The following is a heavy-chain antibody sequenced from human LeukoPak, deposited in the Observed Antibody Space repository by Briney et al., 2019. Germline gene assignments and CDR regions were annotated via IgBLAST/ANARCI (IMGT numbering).Heavy chain of an antibody. CDR2: INPNGGGT. D-gene: IGHD3-10*01. V-gene: IGHV1-2*02. J-gene: IGHJ4*02. CDR3: ARVSSSGDYYDN. CDR1: VYTFTVYY. Sequence: GASVTFSFTSSVYTFTVYYMHWVRQAPGQGQEWMGWINPNGGGTNYAQKFQGRVTMTTDTTISKAYMELGGLRYDDTAVYYCARVSSSGDYYDNWGQGTLVTVSS.